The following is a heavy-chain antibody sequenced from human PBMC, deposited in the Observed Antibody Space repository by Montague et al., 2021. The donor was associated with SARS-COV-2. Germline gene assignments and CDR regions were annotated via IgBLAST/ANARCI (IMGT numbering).Heavy chain of an antibody. CDR2: IWYDGSNE. CDR1: GFIFSSYG. CDR3: ARGSVGGYYFDY. V-gene: IGHV3-33*01. J-gene: IGHJ4*02. Sequence: SLRLSCAASGFIFSSYGMHWVRQAPGKGLEWVADIWYDGSNENYVDSVKGRFTISRDNFKNTLYLQMNSLRAEDTAIYYCARGSVGGYYFDYWGQGTLVTVSS. D-gene: IGHD1-26*01.